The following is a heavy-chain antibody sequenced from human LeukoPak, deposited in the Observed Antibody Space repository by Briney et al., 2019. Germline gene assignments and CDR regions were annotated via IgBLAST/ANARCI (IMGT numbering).Heavy chain of an antibody. CDR1: GGSISSSSYY. D-gene: IGHD2-2*02. CDR2: IYYSGST. J-gene: IGHJ4*02. V-gene: IGHV4-39*01. CDR3: ARTPCSSTSCHNFDY. Sequence: PSETLSLTCTVSGGSISSSSYYWGWIRQPPGKGLEWIGSIYYSGSTYYNPSLKSRLTISVDTSKNQFSLKLSSVTAADTAVYYCARTPCSSTSCHNFDYWGQGTLVTVSS.